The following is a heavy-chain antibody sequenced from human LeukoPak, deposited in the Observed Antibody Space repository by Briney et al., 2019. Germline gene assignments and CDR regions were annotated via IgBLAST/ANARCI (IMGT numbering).Heavy chain of an antibody. J-gene: IGHJ5*02. CDR3: ARHGVRGVMLP. CDR1: GGSISSYY. V-gene: IGHV4-59*01. Sequence: SETLSLTCTVSGGSISSYYWSWIRQPPGKGLEWIGYIYYGGSTNYNPSLKSRVTISVDTSKNQFSLKLSSVTAADTAVYYCARHGVRGVMLPWGQGTLVTVSS. CDR2: IYYGGST. D-gene: IGHD3-10*01.